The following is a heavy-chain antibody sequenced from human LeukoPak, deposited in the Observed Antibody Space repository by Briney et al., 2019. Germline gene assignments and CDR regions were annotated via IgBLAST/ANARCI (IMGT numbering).Heavy chain of an antibody. D-gene: IGHD5-12*01. V-gene: IGHV4-59*01. CDR2: IYYSGST. CDR1: GGSISSYY. Sequence: SETLSLTCTVSGGSISSYYWSWIRQPPGKGLEWIGYIYYSGSTNYNPSLKSRVTISVDTSKNQFSLKLSSVTAADTAVYYCARSDSGYDAGWFDPWGQGTLVTVSS. J-gene: IGHJ5*02. CDR3: ARSDSGYDAGWFDP.